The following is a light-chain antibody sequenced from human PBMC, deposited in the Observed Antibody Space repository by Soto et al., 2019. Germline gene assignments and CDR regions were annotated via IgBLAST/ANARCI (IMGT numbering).Light chain of an antibody. CDR3: CSFAGTYPV. V-gene: IGLV2-11*01. Sequence: QSALTQPRSVSASPGQSVTISCTGTSSDVGAYNYVSWYQQHPGKAPKLMLYDVSKRPSGVPDRFSGSKSGNTASLAISGLQVEDEADYYCCSFAGTYPVFGGGTKLTVL. CDR2: DVS. CDR1: SSDVGAYNY. J-gene: IGLJ2*01.